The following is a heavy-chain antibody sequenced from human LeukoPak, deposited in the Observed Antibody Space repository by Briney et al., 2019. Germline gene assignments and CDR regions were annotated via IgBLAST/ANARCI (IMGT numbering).Heavy chain of an antibody. D-gene: IGHD2-15*01. J-gene: IGHJ4*02. CDR3: AKEDCSGATCYSGH. Sequence: PGGSLRLSCAASGFTFDDYAMHWVRHAPGKGLEWFSGISWNSGSIDYADSVKGRFTISRDNAKNSLYLQMINLRTEDTALYYCAKEDCSGATCYSGHWGQGTLVTVSS. V-gene: IGHV3-9*01. CDR1: GFTFDDYA. CDR2: ISWNSGSI.